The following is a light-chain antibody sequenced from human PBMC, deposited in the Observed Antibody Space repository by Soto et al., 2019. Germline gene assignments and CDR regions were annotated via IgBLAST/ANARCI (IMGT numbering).Light chain of an antibody. Sequence: DIQMTQSPSSLSASVGDRVTITCQASQDISNYLNWYQQKPGKAPKLLIYDASNLETGVPSRFSGSGSWTDFTFTISSLQPEDIATYYCQQYVLFGGGTKVEIK. CDR3: QQYVL. V-gene: IGKV1-33*01. J-gene: IGKJ4*01. CDR2: DAS. CDR1: QDISNY.